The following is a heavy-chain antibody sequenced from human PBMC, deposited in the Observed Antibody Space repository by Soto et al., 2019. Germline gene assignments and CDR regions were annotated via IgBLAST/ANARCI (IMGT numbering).Heavy chain of an antibody. CDR1: GFRFSNDW. Sequence: EVQLVESGGVLVQPGGSLRVSCAASGFRFSNDWMHWVRQVPGKGLLWVSRINSDESRTEYADSVMGRFTISRDNAKSSLYLQMNGLKVEDTAMYCCARGSADGGSYDTDWGQGILVAVSS. D-gene: IGHD2-15*01. CDR3: ARGSADGGSYDTD. J-gene: IGHJ4*02. CDR2: INSDESRT. V-gene: IGHV3-74*03.